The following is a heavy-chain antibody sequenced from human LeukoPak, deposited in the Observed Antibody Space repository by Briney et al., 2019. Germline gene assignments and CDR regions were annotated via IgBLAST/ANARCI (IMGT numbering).Heavy chain of an antibody. V-gene: IGHV1-18*01. CDR2: ISAYNGNT. D-gene: IGHD5-18*01. Sequence: ASVTLSCKASGYAFTSYGISWVRQAPGQGLEWMGWISAYNGNTNYTQNLQSRVTITTDTSTSTAYMEQRSLRTHNTAVYYGAREGGYSYGPDFDYWGQGTLVTVSS. CDR3: AREGGYSYGPDFDY. J-gene: IGHJ4*02. CDR1: GYAFTSYG.